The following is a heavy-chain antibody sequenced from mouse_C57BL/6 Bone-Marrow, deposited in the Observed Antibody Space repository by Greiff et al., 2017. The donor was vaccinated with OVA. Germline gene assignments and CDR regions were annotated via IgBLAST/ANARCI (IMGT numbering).Heavy chain of an antibody. Sequence: SLEWVAYISNGGGSTYYPDTVKGRFTISRDNAKNTLYLQMSRLKSEDTAMYYCARHGITTVSWYFDVWGTGTTVTVSS. CDR3: ARHGITTVSWYFDV. J-gene: IGHJ1*03. V-gene: IGHV5-12*01. D-gene: IGHD1-1*01. CDR2: ISNGGGST.